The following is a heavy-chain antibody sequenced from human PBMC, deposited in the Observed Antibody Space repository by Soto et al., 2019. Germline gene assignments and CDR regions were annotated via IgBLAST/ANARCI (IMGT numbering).Heavy chain of an antibody. CDR2: IYYDETA. Sequence: PSETLSLTCTVSGGSVSNNTYYRGWIRQSPGKGLEGIGSIYYDETAYFNPSLKSRPTLSIDTSNNHFSLRLNSVTAANTAFYFCARQVYSSGWLYFFDTWGQGTLVTVSS. D-gene: IGHD6-19*01. CDR1: GGSVSNNTYY. V-gene: IGHV4-39*01. J-gene: IGHJ4*02. CDR3: ARQVYSSGWLYFFDT.